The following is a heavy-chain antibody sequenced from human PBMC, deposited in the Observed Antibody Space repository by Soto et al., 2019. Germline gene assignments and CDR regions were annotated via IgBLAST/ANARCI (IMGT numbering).Heavy chain of an antibody. V-gene: IGHV1-18*01. Sequence: QVQLVQSGAEVKKPGASVKVSCKASGYTFSNYVISWVRQAPGQGLEWMGWISAYNGNTNYAQKLQGRVAMTTDTPTSTDYMELGSLRSDDTAVYYCARGPYCITCSCLYPLEYWGQGTLVTVSS. CDR3: ARGPYCITCSCLYPLEY. D-gene: IGHD2-2*01. J-gene: IGHJ4*02. CDR2: ISAYNGNT. CDR1: GYTFSNYV.